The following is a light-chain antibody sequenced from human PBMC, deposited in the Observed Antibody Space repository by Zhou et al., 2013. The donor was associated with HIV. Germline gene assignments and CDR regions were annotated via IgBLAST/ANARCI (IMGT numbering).Light chain of an antibody. V-gene: IGKV3-11*01. J-gene: IGKJ3*01. Sequence: EIVLTQSPATLSLSPGERATLSCRASQSVSRYLAWYQQKPGQAPRLLIYDASNRATGIPARFSGSGSGTDFTLTISSLEPEDFAVYYCQQRNSWPVTFGPGTKVDIK. CDR3: QQRNSWPVT. CDR1: QSVSRY. CDR2: DAS.